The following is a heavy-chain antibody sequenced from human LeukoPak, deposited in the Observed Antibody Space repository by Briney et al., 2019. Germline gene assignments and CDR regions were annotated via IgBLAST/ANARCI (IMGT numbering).Heavy chain of an antibody. CDR1: GFTFSSYS. V-gene: IGHV3-21*01. J-gene: IGHJ4*02. Sequence: GGSLRLSCAASGFTFSSYSMNWVRQAPGKGLEWVSSISSSSSYIYYADSVKGRFTISRDNAKNSLYLQMNSLRAEDTAMYYCATKRWLQSDFDYWGQGTLVTVSS. CDR3: ATKRWLQSDFDY. CDR2: ISSSSSYI. D-gene: IGHD5-24*01.